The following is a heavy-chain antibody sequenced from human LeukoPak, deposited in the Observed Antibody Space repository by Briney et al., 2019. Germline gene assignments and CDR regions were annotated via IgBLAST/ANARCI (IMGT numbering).Heavy chain of an antibody. V-gene: IGHV3-74*01. CDR2: INSDVSWT. CDR3: VSFYETY. Sequence: GGSLRLSCAASGNYWMHWVRQVPGKGLVWVSHINSDVSWTSYADSVKGRFTISKDNAKNTVYLQMNSLRDEDTAVYYCVSFYETYWGRGTLVTVSS. D-gene: IGHD2/OR15-2a*01. CDR1: GNYW. J-gene: IGHJ4*02.